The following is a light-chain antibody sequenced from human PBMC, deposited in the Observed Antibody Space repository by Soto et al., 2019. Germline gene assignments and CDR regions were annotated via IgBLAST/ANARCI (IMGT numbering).Light chain of an antibody. V-gene: IGKV3-15*01. CDR1: QSVGSA. CDR3: QQYRNWPPLT. Sequence: EIVMTQSPATLSVSPGETATLSCRASQSVGSAVAWYQHKPGQAPRLLIVAASIRATGVPGRFTGGGSGTEFTLTSSSRQSEDFAGYYWQQYRNWPPLTFGGGTTVEIK. CDR2: AAS. J-gene: IGKJ4*01.